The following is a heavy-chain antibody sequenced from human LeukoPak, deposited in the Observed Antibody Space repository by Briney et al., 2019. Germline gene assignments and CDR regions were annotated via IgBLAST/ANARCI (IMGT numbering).Heavy chain of an antibody. CDR3: TRLIAAAGTGPDP. CDR1: GFTFSGSA. Sequence: GGSLKLSCAASGFTFSGSAMHWVRQASGKGLEWVGRIRSKANSYATAYAASVKGRFTISRDDSKNTAYLQMNSLKTEDTGVYYCTRLIAAAGTGPDPWGQGTLVTVSS. CDR2: IRSKANSYAT. V-gene: IGHV3-73*01. D-gene: IGHD6-13*01. J-gene: IGHJ5*02.